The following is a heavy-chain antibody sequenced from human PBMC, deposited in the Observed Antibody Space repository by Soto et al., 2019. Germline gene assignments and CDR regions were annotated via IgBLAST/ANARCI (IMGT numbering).Heavy chain of an antibody. D-gene: IGHD6-13*01. V-gene: IGHV4-31*03. CDR1: SGSISSAGYY. J-gene: IGHJ5*02. CDR2: IYYSGNT. Sequence: QVQLQESGPGLVQPSQTLSLTCTVSSGSISSAGYYWSWIRQPPGKGLEWIGYIYYSGNTYYNPSLRSRTIISLDTSKNQFSLRLRSVTAADTAVYYCARVTAAAANWYDPWGQGTLVTVSS. CDR3: ARVTAAAANWYDP.